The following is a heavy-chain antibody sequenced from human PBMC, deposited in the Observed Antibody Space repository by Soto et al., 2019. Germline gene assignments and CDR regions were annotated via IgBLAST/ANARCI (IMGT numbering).Heavy chain of an antibody. Sequence: SETLSLTCTVSGGSISSGDYYWSWIRQPPGKGLEWIGYIYYSGSTYYNPSLKSRVTISVDTSKNQFCLKLSSVTAADTAVYYCARVIPKGYCSSTSCYKQNWFDPWGQGTLVTVSS. CDR3: ARVIPKGYCSSTSCYKQNWFDP. CDR2: IYYSGST. D-gene: IGHD2-2*02. CDR1: GGSISSGDYY. J-gene: IGHJ5*02. V-gene: IGHV4-30-4*01.